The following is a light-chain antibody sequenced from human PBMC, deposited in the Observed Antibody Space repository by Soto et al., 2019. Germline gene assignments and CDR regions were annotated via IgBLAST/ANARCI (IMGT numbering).Light chain of an antibody. J-gene: IGLJ2*01. CDR1: NAHSTYA. Sequence: QPVLTQSPSASASLGASVKLTCTLSNAHSTYAIAWHQQQPEKGPRYLMKLNSDGSHSKGNGVPDRFSGSTSGAERNLTISSRHAEDEADYYCQTWGTDILVFGGGTQLTVL. V-gene: IGLV4-69*02. CDR3: QTWGTDILV. CDR2: LNSDGSH.